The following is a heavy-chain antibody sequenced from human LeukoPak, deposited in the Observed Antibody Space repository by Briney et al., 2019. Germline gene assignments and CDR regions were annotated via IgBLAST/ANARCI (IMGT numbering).Heavy chain of an antibody. D-gene: IGHD4-17*01. CDR1: GGSISSYY. Sequence: PSETLSLTCTVSGGSISSYYWSWIRQPPGKGLEWIGYIYYSGSTNYNPSLKSRVTISVDTSENQFSLKLSSVTAADTAVYYCARGEMTSWFDPWGQGTLVTVSS. J-gene: IGHJ5*02. CDR3: ARGEMTSWFDP. V-gene: IGHV4-59*08. CDR2: IYYSGST.